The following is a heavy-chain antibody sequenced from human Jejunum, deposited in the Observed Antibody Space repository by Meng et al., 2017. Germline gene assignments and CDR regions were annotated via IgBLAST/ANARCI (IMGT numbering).Heavy chain of an antibody. CDR2: ISHTGRI. D-gene: IGHD2/OR15-2a*01. V-gene: IGHV4-4*02. CDR1: GGSISKNNW. CDR3: ARDLLDPNIAATGWFDP. J-gene: IGHJ5*02. Sequence: QVQRQEAGPGLVQPSGTLSLTCAVSGGSISKNNWWSWVRQPPGKGLEWIGEISHTGRINYNPSLKSRVTMSLDKSKNQFSLDLTSVTGADTAVYYCARDLLDPNIAATGWFDPWGQGTLVTVSS.